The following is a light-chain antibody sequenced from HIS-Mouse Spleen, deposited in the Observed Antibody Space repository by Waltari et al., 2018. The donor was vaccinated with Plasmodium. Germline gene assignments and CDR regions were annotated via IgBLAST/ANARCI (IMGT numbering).Light chain of an antibody. CDR3: AAWDDSLNGRV. Sequence: QSVLTQPPSASGTPGQRVTISCSGSSSNLGSNTVHWYQQLPGTAPKHLIYSNNRRAAGVSCRFSGSKSGTSASLAISGLQAEDEADYYCAAWDDSLNGRVFGGGTKLTVL. CDR1: SSNLGSNT. CDR2: SNN. V-gene: IGLV1-44*01. J-gene: IGLJ3*02.